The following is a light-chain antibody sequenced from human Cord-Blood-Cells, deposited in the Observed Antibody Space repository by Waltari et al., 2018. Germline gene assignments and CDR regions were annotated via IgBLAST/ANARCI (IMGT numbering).Light chain of an antibody. V-gene: IGKV3-20*01. J-gene: IGKJ1*01. Sequence: EIVWPQSPGTLPLPPGELATSRCRASQSVSSSYLAWYQQKPGQAPRLLIYGASSRATGIPDRFSGSGSGTDFTLTISRLEPEDVAVYYCQQYGSSPRTFSQGTKVEI. CDR2: GAS. CDR3: QQYGSSPRT. CDR1: QSVSSSY.